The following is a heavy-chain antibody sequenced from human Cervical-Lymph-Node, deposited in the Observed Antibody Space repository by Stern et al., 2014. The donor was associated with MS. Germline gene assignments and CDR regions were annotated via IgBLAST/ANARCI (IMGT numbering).Heavy chain of an antibody. CDR3: ATDDQVDTSGHDMRRVGYYGMDV. D-gene: IGHD2-15*01. J-gene: IGHJ6*02. CDR2: IIPISGTA. CDR1: GGTFISYA. Sequence: QVQLVQSGAEVKRPGSSVKVSCKSSGGTFISYAISWVRQDPGKGLEWMAGIIPISGTADYAQEFRCRVTITADESTRTVYMDLSSMRSEDTAIYYCATDDQVDTSGHDMRRVGYYGMDVWGQGTTVTVS. V-gene: IGHV1-69*01.